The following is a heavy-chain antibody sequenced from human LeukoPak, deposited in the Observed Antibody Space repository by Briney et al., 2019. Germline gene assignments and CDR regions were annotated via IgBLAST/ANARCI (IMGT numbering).Heavy chain of an antibody. D-gene: IGHD2/OR15-2a*01. J-gene: IGHJ4*02. CDR3: AGNSLRPYYFDY. Sequence: SVKVSCKASGGTFSSYAMSWVRQAPGQGLEWMGEIIPIFGTANYAQKLQGRVTITGEEYTSTEYMEVSRQRSEETGVYYCAGNSLRPYYFDYWGQGTLVTVSS. CDR1: GGTFSSYA. V-gene: IGHV1-69*01. CDR2: IIPIFGTA.